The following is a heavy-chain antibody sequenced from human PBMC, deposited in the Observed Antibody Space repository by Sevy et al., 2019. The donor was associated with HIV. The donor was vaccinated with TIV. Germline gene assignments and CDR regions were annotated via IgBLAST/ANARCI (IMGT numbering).Heavy chain of an antibody. CDR3: ARDRGSGKNVFFDY. V-gene: IGHV3-30-3*01. D-gene: IGHD3-10*01. CDR1: GFTFSSYA. Sequence: GESLKISCAASGFTFSSYAMHCVRQAPGKGLEGVAVISYDGSNKYYADSVKGRITISRDNSKNTLYLQMNSLRTEDTAEYYCARDRGSGKNVFFDYWGQGTLVTVSS. CDR2: ISYDGSNK. J-gene: IGHJ4*02.